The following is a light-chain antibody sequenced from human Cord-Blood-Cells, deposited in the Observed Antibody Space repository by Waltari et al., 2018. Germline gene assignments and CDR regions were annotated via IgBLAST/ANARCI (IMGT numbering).Light chain of an antibody. CDR2: AAS. CDR3: LQDYNYPPT. CDR1: QGIRND. V-gene: IGKV1-6*01. Sequence: AIQMTQSPSSLSASVGDRVTINCRASQGIRNDLGCYQQKPEKAPKLLIYAASSLQSGVPSRFSGSVSGTDFTLTISSLQPEDVATYYCLQDYNYPPTFGQGTKVEIK. J-gene: IGKJ1*01.